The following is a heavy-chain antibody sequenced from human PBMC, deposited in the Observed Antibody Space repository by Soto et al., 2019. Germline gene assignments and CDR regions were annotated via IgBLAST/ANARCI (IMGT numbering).Heavy chain of an antibody. Sequence: QITLKESGPTLVRPTQTLTLTCTFSGFSLSSSGVGVGWIRQPPGKALEWLALIYWDDDKRYSPSLKSRLTITKDTSKNQVVLTLTKLDTVDTATYYCARGGWTTYYSPFFDYWGQGTLDTVSS. CDR1: GFSLSSSGVG. V-gene: IGHV2-5*02. D-gene: IGHD3-10*01. CDR2: IYWDDDK. J-gene: IGHJ4*02. CDR3: ARGGWTTYYSPFFDY.